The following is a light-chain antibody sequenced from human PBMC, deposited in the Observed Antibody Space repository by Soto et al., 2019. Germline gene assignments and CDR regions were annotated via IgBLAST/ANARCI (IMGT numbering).Light chain of an antibody. Sequence: EIVLTQSPGTLSLSAGERATLSCRASQSVSSSFLAWYQQKPGQAPTLLIYDASSRATGIPDRFSGSGSGTDFTLTISRLEPEDFAVYYCQQYSSSLPTFGGGTKVEIK. V-gene: IGKV3-20*01. J-gene: IGKJ4*01. CDR2: DAS. CDR1: QSVSSSF. CDR3: QQYSSSLPT.